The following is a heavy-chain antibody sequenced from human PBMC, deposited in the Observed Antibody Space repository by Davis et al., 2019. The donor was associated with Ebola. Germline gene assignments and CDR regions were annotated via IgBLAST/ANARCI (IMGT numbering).Heavy chain of an antibody. Sequence: SCTVSGGSISNGNYFWSWIRQPPGKGLEWIGYIDYRGSAYYNPSLKSRVTISVDTSKNQFSLDLTSVTAADTAVYYCAREVIAAVDTDGFDIWGQGTMVTVSS. J-gene: IGHJ3*02. CDR2: IDYRGSA. D-gene: IGHD6-13*01. V-gene: IGHV4-30-4*01. CDR3: AREVIAAVDTDGFDI. CDR1: GGSISNGNYF.